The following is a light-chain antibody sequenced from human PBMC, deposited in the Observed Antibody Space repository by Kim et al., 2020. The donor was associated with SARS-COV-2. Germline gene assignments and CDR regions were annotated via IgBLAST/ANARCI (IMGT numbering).Light chain of an antibody. Sequence: ASVGDRVTITCRATQGIINYLAWYQRKPGTVPNLLIYAASTLQSGVPSRFSGSGSGTDFTLTISSLQPEDVATYYCQNYNDAPWTFGQGTKVDIK. V-gene: IGKV1-27*01. CDR2: AAS. CDR3: QNYNDAPWT. J-gene: IGKJ1*01. CDR1: QGIINY.